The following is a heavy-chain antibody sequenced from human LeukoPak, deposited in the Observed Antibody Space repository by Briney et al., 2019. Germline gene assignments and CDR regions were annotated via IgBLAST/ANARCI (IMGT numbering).Heavy chain of an antibody. V-gene: IGHV3-30-3*01. CDR1: GFTFSSYA. J-gene: IGHJ4*02. Sequence: GGSLRLSCAASGFTFSSYAMHWVRQAPGKGLEWVAVISYDGSNKYYADSVKGRFTISRDNSKNTLYLQMNSLRAEDTAVYYCARDVGDSAFDSGIAADYWGQGTLVTVSS. D-gene: IGHD6-13*01. CDR3: ARDVGDSAFDSGIAADY. CDR2: ISYDGSNK.